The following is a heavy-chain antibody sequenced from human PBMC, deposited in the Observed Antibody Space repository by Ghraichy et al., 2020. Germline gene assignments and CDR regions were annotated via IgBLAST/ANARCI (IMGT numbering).Heavy chain of an antibody. V-gene: IGHV4-39*01. CDR3: AGAPEGDFWSGYTYYYYGMDV. D-gene: IGHD3-3*01. Sequence: SETLSLTCTVSGGSISSSSYYWGWIRQPPGKGLEWIGSIYYSGSTYYNPSLKSRVTISVDTSKNQFSLKLSSVTAADTAVYYCAGAPEGDFWSGYTYYYYGMDVWGQGTTGTVSS. CDR1: GGSISSSSYY. CDR2: IYYSGST. J-gene: IGHJ6*02.